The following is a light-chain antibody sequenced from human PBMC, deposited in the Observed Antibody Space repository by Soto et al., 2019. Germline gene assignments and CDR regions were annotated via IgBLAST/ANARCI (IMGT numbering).Light chain of an antibody. Sequence: EVVMTQSPATLSVSPGERATLSCRAGQNIHTNLAWYQQKPGQAPRLLFYGASTGATGLPARFSGSGSGTEFTLTISSLQSEDFAVYYCQQYGGSPRTFGQGTKVAI. CDR1: QNIHTN. CDR3: QQYGGSPRT. J-gene: IGKJ1*01. V-gene: IGKV3-15*01. CDR2: GAS.